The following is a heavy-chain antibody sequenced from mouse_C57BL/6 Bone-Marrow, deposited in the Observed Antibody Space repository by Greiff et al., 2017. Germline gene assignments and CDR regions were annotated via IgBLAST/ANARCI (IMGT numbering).Heavy chain of an antibody. CDR3: ARANWDVDV. CDR2: IDPSDSYT. Sequence: QVQLQQPGAELVKPGASVKLSCKASGYTFTSYWMQWVKQRPGQGLEWIGEIDPSDSYTNYNQKFKGKATLTVDTSSSPAYMQLSSLTAEDSAVYYCARANWDVDVWGTGTTLTVSS. V-gene: IGHV1-50*01. CDR1: GYTFTSYW. J-gene: IGHJ1*03.